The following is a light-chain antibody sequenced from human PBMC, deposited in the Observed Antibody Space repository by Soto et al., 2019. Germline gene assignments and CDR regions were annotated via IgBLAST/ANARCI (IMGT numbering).Light chain of an antibody. J-gene: IGKJ1*01. Sequence: DIQMTQSPSTLSASVGDRVTLTCRASETISTWLAWYQQKPGKAPKLLIYKASSLESGVPSRFSGSGSGTEFTLTISSLQPDDFATYFCQQYSTDSRTWTFGQGTKVEIK. CDR1: ETISTW. CDR2: KAS. V-gene: IGKV1-5*03. CDR3: QQYSTDSRTWT.